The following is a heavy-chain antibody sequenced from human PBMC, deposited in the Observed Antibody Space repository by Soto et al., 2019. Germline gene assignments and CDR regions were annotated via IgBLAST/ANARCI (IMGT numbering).Heavy chain of an antibody. CDR2: ISSRRSYI. Sequence: EVQLVESGGGLVKPGGSLRLSCAASGFTFISYSMNWVRQAPGKGLEWVSSISSRRSYIYYPDSVKGRFTISRDNAKDPPVSQMNSLRAEDTAVYYCARDGPPRQNNDYCGQGTLVTVSS. CDR1: GFTFISYS. CDR3: ARDGPPRQNNDY. V-gene: IGHV3-21*01. J-gene: IGHJ4*02.